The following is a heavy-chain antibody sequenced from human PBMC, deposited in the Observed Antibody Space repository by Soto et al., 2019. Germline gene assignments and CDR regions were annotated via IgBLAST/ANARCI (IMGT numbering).Heavy chain of an antibody. CDR3: ARIPCGNYYTENFFDP. D-gene: IGHD3-22*01. V-gene: IGHV2-70*01. CDR1: GFSLTTNGMC. Sequence: SGPTLVNPTQTLTLTCTFSGFSLTTNGMCLSWIRQPPGKALEWLALIDWDDNTYYSTSLNNRLTLSKDTSKNQVVLLVRHMGPVDTATYYCARIPCGNYYTENFFDPWGQGIPVTVS. J-gene: IGHJ5*02. CDR2: IDWDDNT.